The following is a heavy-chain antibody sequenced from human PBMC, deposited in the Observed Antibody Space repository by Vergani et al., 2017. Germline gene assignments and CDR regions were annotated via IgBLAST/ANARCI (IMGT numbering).Heavy chain of an antibody. J-gene: IGHJ4*02. D-gene: IGHD5-24*01. CDR2: IIPIFGTA. V-gene: IGHV1-69*01. CDR3: ARVGERWLQLLYFDY. CDR1: GGTFSSYA. Sequence: QVQLVQSGAEVKQPGSSVKVSCKASGGTFSSYAISWVRQAPGQGLEWMGGIIPIFGTANYAQKFQGRVTITADESTSTAYMELSSLRSEDTAVYYCARVGERWLQLLYFDYWGQGTLVTVSS.